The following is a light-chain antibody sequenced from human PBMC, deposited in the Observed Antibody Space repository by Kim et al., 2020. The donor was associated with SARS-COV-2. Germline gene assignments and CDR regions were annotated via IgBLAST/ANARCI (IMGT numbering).Light chain of an antibody. V-gene: IGKV1-5*03. J-gene: IGKJ1*01. CDR1: QNIRSW. Sequence: LSAPVGDRVTITWRGSQNIRSWLAWYQQKPGKAPKLLIYRASVLEGEVPGRFSGGGSGTEFTLTINSLQPDDFATYYCQHYNAGTFGQGTKVDIK. CDR2: RAS. CDR3: QHYNAGT.